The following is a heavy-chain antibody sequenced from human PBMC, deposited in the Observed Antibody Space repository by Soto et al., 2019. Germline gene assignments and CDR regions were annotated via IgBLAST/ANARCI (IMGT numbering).Heavy chain of an antibody. Sequence: AGGSLRLSCAASGFTFENFGMSWVRQAPGKXLEWISSISGSGLNKYYADSVKGRFTISRDNSKNTVYLELSNLRAEDTAVYHCAKNQGVELVPLATVDWFDPWGQGSVVTVCS. V-gene: IGHV3-23*01. D-gene: IGHD1-26*01. CDR1: GFTFENFG. CDR3: AKNQGVELVPLATVDWFDP. CDR2: ISGSGLNK. J-gene: IGHJ5*02.